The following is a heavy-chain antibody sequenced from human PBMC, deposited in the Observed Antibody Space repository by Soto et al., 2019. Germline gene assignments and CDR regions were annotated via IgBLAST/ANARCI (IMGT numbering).Heavy chain of an antibody. V-gene: IGHV4-39*07. CDR2: IYYSGST. CDR3: ARAGTPYSNYLYFDY. J-gene: IGHJ4*02. D-gene: IGHD4-4*01. Sequence: TSETLSLTCTVSGGSVSSSSCYWGRIRQPPGKGLEWIGSIYYSGSTYYNPSLKSRVTLSVVTSKNQFSLKLSSVTAADTAVYYCARAGTPYSNYLYFDYWGQGTLVTVSS. CDR1: GGSVSSSSCY.